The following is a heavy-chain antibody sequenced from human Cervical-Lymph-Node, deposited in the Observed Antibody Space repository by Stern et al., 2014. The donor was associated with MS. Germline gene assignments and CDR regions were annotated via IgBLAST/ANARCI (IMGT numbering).Heavy chain of an antibody. J-gene: IGHJ4*02. CDR3: ARHVQGFDY. V-gene: IGHV5-51*01. CDR2: ISPYDSDT. Sequence: EVQLVQSGAEVKKPGASLKISCKLSGYSFTIYYIAWVRQMPGKGLEWMGVISPYDSDTTYSPSFQGQVTISADKSITTAYLQWSSLRASDTAMYYCARHVQGFDYWGQGTLVTVSS. CDR1: GYSFTIYY.